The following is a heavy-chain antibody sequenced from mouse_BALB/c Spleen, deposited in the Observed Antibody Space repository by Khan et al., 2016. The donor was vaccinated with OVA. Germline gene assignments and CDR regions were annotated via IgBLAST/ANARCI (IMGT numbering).Heavy chain of an antibody. CDR1: GYSITSGYG. D-gene: IGHD1-2*01. V-gene: IGHV3-2*02. Sequence: VQLQESGPGLVKPSQSLSLTCTVTGYSITSGYGWNWIRQFPGNKLEWMGYISYSGSTHYNPSLKSRISITRDTSKNQFFLQMNSVNTEDTATYEWARTARIKYWGQGTTLTVSA. CDR3: ARTARIKY. CDR2: ISYSGST. J-gene: IGHJ2*01.